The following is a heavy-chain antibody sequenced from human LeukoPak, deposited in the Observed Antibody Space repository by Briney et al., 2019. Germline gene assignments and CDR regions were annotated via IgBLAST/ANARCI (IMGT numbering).Heavy chain of an antibody. Sequence: GASVKVSCKASGGTFSSYAISWVRQAPGQGLEWMGGINAYNGNTNYAQKLQGRVTMTTDTSTSTAYMELRSLRSDDTAVYYCARDIGFSGAFDIWGQGTMVTVSS. CDR2: INAYNGNT. CDR1: GGTFSSYA. CDR3: ARDIGFSGAFDI. V-gene: IGHV1-18*01. J-gene: IGHJ3*02. D-gene: IGHD1-26*01.